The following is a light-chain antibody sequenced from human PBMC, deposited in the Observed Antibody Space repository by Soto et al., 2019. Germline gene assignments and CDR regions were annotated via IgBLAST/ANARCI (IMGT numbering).Light chain of an antibody. CDR2: WAS. Sequence: DIVMTQSPDSLAVSLGERATFNCKSSQSILDRSKNKYYLAWYQQKSGQTPKLLIYWASLREPGVPDRFTGSGSETDFTLTISSLQAEDVGVYYCQQYFTSPWTFGQGTKVEI. J-gene: IGKJ1*01. V-gene: IGKV4-1*01. CDR1: QSILDRSKNKYY. CDR3: QQYFTSPWT.